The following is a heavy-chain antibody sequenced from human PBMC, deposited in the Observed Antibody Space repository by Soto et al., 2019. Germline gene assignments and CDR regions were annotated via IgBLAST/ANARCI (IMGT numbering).Heavy chain of an antibody. V-gene: IGHV4-61*01. Sequence: SETLSLTCTVSGVSVSSGSFYWAWIRQPPGKGLEWIGFGSYSGTTNYKPSLKSRVTISVDTSRSQISLKVSSLTAADTAVYYCARGATVTRYDYWGQGTLVTVSS. CDR1: GVSVSSGSFY. D-gene: IGHD4-17*01. CDR3: ARGATVTRYDY. CDR2: GSYSGTT. J-gene: IGHJ4*02.